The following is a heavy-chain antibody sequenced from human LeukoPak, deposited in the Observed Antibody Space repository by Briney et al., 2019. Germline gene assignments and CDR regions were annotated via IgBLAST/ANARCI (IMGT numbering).Heavy chain of an antibody. CDR2: INHSGST. D-gene: IGHD3-16*02. V-gene: IGHV4-34*01. J-gene: IGHJ4*02. CDR3: ARFKDYDYVWGSYRSYYFDY. CDR1: GGSFSGYY. Sequence: SETLSLTCAVYGGSFSGYYWRWIRQPPGKGLEWIGEINHSGSTNHNPSLKSRVTISADTSKKQFSLKLSSVTAADTAVYYCARFKDYDYVWGSYRSYYFDYWGQGTLVTVSS.